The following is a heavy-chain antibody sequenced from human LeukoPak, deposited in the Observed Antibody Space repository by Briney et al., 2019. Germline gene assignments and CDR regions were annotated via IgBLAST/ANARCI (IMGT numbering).Heavy chain of an antibody. D-gene: IGHD6-19*01. CDR1: GFTVSSNY. CDR2: IYSGGST. J-gene: IGHJ4*02. V-gene: IGHV3-53*01. Sequence: GWSLRLSCAASGFTVSSNYMSWVRQSPGKGLEWVSVIYSGGSTFYADSVKGRFTISRDNSKNTLYLQMNTLRAEDTAVYYCARHPVAGSYWGQGTLVTVSS. CDR3: ARHPVAGSY.